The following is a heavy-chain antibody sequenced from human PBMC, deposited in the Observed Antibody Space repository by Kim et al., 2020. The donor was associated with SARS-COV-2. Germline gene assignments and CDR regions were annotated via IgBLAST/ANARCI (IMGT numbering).Heavy chain of an antibody. D-gene: IGHD3-22*01. J-gene: IGHJ6*01. CDR3: ARGSYYLGMDV. V-gene: IGHV1-2*05. CDR2: INPDSGDT. CDR1: GYTFTGYY. Sequence: ASVKVSCKASGYTFTGYYIYWVRQAPGQGLECMGRINPDSGDTNYAQKFHGRVTMTRDTSISTAYMELSRLRSDDAVLYYCARGSYYLGMDVWGQGTTVTISS.